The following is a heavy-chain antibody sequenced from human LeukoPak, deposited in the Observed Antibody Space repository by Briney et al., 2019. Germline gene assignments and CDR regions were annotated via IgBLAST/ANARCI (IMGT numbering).Heavy chain of an antibody. D-gene: IGHD3-22*01. J-gene: IGHJ4*02. CDR2: IRSTSLGGTT. CDR1: GFTFGDYP. V-gene: IGHV3-49*04. CDR3: ARAWNTMIVHDY. Sequence: PGGSLRLSCTASGFTFGDYPMSWVRQAPGKGLEWVGFIRSTSLGGTTEYAASVRGRFAISRDASESIVYLQMNSLKTEDTAVYYCARAWNTMIVHDYWGQGTLVTVAS.